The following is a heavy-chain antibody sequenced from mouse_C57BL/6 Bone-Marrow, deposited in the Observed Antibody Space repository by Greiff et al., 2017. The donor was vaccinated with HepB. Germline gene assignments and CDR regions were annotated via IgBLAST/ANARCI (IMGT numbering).Heavy chain of an antibody. J-gene: IGHJ2*01. CDR2: ISDGGSYT. Sequence: EVKLQESGGGLVKPGGSLKLSCAASGFTFSSYAMSWVRQTPEKRLEWVATISDGGSYTYYPDNVKGRFTISRDNAKNNLYLQMSHLKSEDTAMYYCAKDGYYPVYFDYWGQGTTLTVSS. D-gene: IGHD2-3*01. V-gene: IGHV5-4*01. CDR1: GFTFSSYA. CDR3: AKDGYYPVYFDY.